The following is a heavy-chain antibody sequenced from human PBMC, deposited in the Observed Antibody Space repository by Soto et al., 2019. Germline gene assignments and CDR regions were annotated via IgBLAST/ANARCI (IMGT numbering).Heavy chain of an antibody. CDR3: ARALLLRLGELSVRRTDYGMDV. Sequence: QVQLQESGPGLVKPSETLSLTCTVSGGSVSSGSYYWSWIRQPPGKVLEWIGYIYYSGSTNYNPSLKSRVTISVDTSKNQFSLKLSSVTAADTAVYYCARALLLRLGELSVRRTDYGMDVWGQGTTVTVSS. D-gene: IGHD3-16*02. CDR1: GGSVSSGSYY. J-gene: IGHJ6*02. V-gene: IGHV4-61*01. CDR2: IYYSGST.